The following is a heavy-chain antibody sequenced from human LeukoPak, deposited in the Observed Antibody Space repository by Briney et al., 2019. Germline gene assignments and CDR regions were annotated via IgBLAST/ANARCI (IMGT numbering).Heavy chain of an antibody. V-gene: IGHV4-30-4*01. Sequence: SETLSLTCTVSGASISSGDYYWRWVRQPPGKGLEWIGYMFHTETTYDDPSLRSRVPLSVDTSKNPFSLKLTSMTAADTAVYFCARTYSDTSGYRAFDIWGQGTMVTVSS. D-gene: IGHD3-22*01. CDR3: ARTYSDTSGYRAFDI. J-gene: IGHJ3*02. CDR2: MFHTETT. CDR1: GASISSGDYY.